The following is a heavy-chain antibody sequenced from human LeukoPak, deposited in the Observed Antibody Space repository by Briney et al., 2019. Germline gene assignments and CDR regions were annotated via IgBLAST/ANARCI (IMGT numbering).Heavy chain of an antibody. D-gene: IGHD4-17*01. CDR2: VSGSGATT. CDR3: AKDRYGDYSFDS. V-gene: IGHV3-23*01. J-gene: IGHJ4*02. CDR1: GFTFSSCA. Sequence: GSLRLSCAASGFTFSSCAMNWVRQAPGKGLEWVSSVSGSGATTYDADSVKGRFTICRDNSKNTLYLQMNSLRAEDTAIYYCAKDRYGDYSFDSWGQGTLVTVSS.